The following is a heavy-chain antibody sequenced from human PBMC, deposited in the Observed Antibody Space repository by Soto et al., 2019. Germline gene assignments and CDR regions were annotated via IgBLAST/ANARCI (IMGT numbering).Heavy chain of an antibody. CDR1: GGSISSSSYY. D-gene: IGHD6-6*01. CDR3: ARLPGTSVYSSSDYYYGMDV. CDR2: IYYSGST. J-gene: IGHJ6*02. Sequence: SETLSLTCTVSGGSISSSSYYWGWIRQPPGKGLEWIGSIYYSGSTYYNPSLKSRVTISVDTSKNQFSLKLSSVTAADTAVYYCARLPGTSVYSSSDYYYGMDVWGQGTTVTVSS. V-gene: IGHV4-39*01.